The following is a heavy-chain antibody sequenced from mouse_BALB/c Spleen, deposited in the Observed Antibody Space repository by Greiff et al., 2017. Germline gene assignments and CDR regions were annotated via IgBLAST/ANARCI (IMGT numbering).Heavy chain of an antibody. CDR1: GFTFSSYT. V-gene: IGHV5-9*03. J-gene: IGHJ2*01. CDR2: ISSGGGNT. CDR3: ASSGFFDY. Sequence: DVQRVESGGGLVKPGGSLKLSCAASGFTFSSYTMSWVRQTPEKRLEWVATISSGGGNTYYPNSVRGRFTISRDTAKNNLYLQMSSLRSEDTALYYCASSGFFDYWGQGTTLTVSA.